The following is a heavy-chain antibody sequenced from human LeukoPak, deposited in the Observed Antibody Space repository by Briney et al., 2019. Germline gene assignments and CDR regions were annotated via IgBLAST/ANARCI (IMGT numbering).Heavy chain of an antibody. Sequence: GGSLRLSCAASGFSFTTYPMSWVRQPPGKGLEWVSVIMDNGGRTFYADSVKGRFTVSRDNSKNTLYLQMDSLRAEDTAIYYCTKDQGPDYTPLGSATHAYWGQGVLVSVSS. V-gene: IGHV3-23*01. J-gene: IGHJ4*02. CDR1: GFSFTTYP. CDR2: IMDNGGRT. CDR3: TKDQGPDYTPLGSATHAY. D-gene: IGHD4-11*01.